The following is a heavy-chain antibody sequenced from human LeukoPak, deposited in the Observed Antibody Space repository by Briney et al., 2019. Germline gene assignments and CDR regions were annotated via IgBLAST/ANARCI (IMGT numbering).Heavy chain of an antibody. D-gene: IGHD1-26*01. CDR1: GFTFSSSW. CDR2: IKTDGSAT. Sequence: GGSLRLSCAVSGFTFSSSWMHWVRQALGKGLVWVSHIKTDGSATAYADSVKGRFTISRDNAKNTLYLQMNSQRAEDTGVYYCVKGLGGSYPSGSLFDYWGQGTLVTVSS. V-gene: IGHV3-74*01. CDR3: VKGLGGSYPSGSLFDY. J-gene: IGHJ4*02.